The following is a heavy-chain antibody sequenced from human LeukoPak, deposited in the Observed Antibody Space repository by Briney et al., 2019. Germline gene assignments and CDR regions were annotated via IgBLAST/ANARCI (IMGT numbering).Heavy chain of an antibody. CDR1: GYTFTSYD. CDR2: MNPNSGNT. CDR3: ARDRTRSGYIAVAGVAFDI. V-gene: IGHV1-8*01. J-gene: IGHJ3*02. Sequence: GASVKVSCKASGYTFTSYDINWVRQATGQGLEWMGWMNPNSGNTGYAQKFQGRVTMTRNTSISTAYMELSSLRSEDTAVYYCARDRTRSGYIAVAGVAFDIWGQGTMVTVSS. D-gene: IGHD6-19*01.